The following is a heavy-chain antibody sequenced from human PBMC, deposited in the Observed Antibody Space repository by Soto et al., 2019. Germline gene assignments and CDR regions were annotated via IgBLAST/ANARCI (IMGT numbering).Heavy chain of an antibody. J-gene: IGHJ5*02. D-gene: IGHD3-10*01. CDR2: IYYSGST. CDR1: GGSISSYY. Sequence: SETLSLTCTVSGGSISSYYWSWIRQPPGKGLEWIGYIYYSGSTNYNPSLKSRVTISVDTSKNQFSLKLSSVTAADTAVYYCARARLSRSWWFDPWGQGTLITVSS. V-gene: IGHV4-59*01. CDR3: ARARLSRSWWFDP.